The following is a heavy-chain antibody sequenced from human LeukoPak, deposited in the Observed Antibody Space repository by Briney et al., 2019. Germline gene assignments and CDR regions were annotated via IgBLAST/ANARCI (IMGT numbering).Heavy chain of an antibody. CDR3: ARAKRNYYGSGSYYKMGDAFDI. J-gene: IGHJ3*02. CDR2: IKPNSGGT. D-gene: IGHD3-10*01. V-gene: IGHV1-2*02. CDR1: GYTFTGYY. Sequence: ASLKVSCKASGYTFTGYYMHWVRQAPVQGLEWMGWIKPNSGGTNYAQKFQGRVTMTRDTSISTAYMELSRLRSDDTAVYYCARAKRNYYGSGSYYKMGDAFDIWGQGTMVTVSS.